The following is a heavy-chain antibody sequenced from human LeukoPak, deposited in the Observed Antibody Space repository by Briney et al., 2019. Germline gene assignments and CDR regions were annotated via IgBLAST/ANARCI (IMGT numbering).Heavy chain of an antibody. J-gene: IGHJ4*02. CDR3: ARYGIAVAGSDY. D-gene: IGHD6-19*01. Sequence: SETLSLTCAVYGGSFSGYYWSWIRQPPGKGLDWIGEINHSGSTNYNPSLKSRVTISVDTSKNQFSLKLSSVTAADTAVYYCARYGIAVAGSDYWGQGTLVTVSS. CDR2: INHSGST. V-gene: IGHV4-34*01. CDR1: GGSFSGYY.